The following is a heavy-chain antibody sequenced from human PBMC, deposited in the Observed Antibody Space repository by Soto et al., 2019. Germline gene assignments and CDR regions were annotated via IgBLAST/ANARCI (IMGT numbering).Heavy chain of an antibody. V-gene: IGHV3-30-3*01. D-gene: IGHD2-2*01. Sequence: SLRLSCAASGFTFSSYAMHWVRQAPGKGLEWVAVISYDGSNKYYADSVKGRFTISRDNSKNTLYLQMNSLRAEDTAVYYCARAPHDDIVVVPAARGYYYGMDVWGQGTTVTVSS. CDR2: ISYDGSNK. CDR3: ARAPHDDIVVVPAARGYYYGMDV. J-gene: IGHJ6*02. CDR1: GFTFSSYA.